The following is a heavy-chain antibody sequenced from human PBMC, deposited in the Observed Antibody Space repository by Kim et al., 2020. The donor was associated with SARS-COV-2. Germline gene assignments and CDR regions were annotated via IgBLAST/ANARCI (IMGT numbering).Heavy chain of an antibody. CDR2: INYNERT. J-gene: IGHJ4*01. V-gene: IGHV4-34*01. Sequence: SETLSLTCAVFGGSFNENYWNWVRQRPGKGQEWMGKINYNERTRYNYSLDSRVTASVDPAKNQYSLSLRPGTAAATAISYCSCGAKRITIFVIFD. CDR3: SCGAKRITIFVIFD. D-gene: IGHD3-3*01. CDR1: GGSFNENY.